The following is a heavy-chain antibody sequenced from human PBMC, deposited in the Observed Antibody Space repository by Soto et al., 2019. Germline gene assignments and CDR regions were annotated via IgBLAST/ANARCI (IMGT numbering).Heavy chain of an antibody. CDR3: ASTSDYSTPGWFDP. Sequence: TLSLTCAVSGGSISSGGYSWSWIRQPPGKGLEWIGYIYHSGSTYYNPSLKSRVTISVDRSKNQFSLKLSSVTAADTAVYYCASTSDYSTPGWFDPWGQGTLVTVSS. CDR2: IYHSGST. D-gene: IGHD4-4*01. V-gene: IGHV4-30-2*01. J-gene: IGHJ5*02. CDR1: GGSISSGGYS.